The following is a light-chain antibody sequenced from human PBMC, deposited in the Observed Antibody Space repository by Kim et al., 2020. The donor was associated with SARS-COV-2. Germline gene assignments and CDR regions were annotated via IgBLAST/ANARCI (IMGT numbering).Light chain of an antibody. CDR2: KAS. CDR1: QSISSW. J-gene: IGKJ4*01. Sequence: DIQMTQSPSTLSASVGDRVTITCRASQSISSWLAWYQQKPGKAPKLLIYKASSLESGVPSRFSGSGSGTEFTLTISSLQPDDFATYYCQQYNSYLLHFGGGTKVDIK. CDR3: QQYNSYLLH. V-gene: IGKV1-5*03.